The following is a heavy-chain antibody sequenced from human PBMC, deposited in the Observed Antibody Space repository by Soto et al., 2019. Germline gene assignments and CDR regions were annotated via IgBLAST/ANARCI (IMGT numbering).Heavy chain of an antibody. V-gene: IGHV4-30-4*01. CDR2: IYYSGST. D-gene: IGHD1-1*01. CDR3: ARWTGTTARVAFDI. Sequence: SETLSLTCTVSGGSISSGDYYWSWIRQPPGKGLEWIGYIYYSGSTYYNPSLKSRVTISVDTSKNQFSLKLSSVTAADTAVYYCARWTGTTARVAFDIWGQGTMVTVSS. CDR1: GGSISSGDYY. J-gene: IGHJ3*02.